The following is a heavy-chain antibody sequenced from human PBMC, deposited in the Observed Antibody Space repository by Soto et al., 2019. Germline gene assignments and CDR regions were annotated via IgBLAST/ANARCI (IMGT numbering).Heavy chain of an antibody. Sequence: QVHLVQSGAEVKKPGSSVKVSCTASGGTFSDSAISWLRQAPGQGLEWMGGIIPIFGTSNYAQKFQGRVTITAAESTNTAYMEMSSLRSDDTAVYYCARERGSGSYSRVGYYYYGVDVWGQGTTVTVSS. CDR3: ARERGSGSYSRVGYYYYGVDV. CDR2: IIPIFGTS. CDR1: GGTFSDSA. V-gene: IGHV1-69*01. J-gene: IGHJ6*02. D-gene: IGHD3-10*01.